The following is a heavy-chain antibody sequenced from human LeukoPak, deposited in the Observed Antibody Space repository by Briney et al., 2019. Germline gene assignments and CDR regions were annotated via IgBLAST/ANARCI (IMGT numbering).Heavy chain of an antibody. J-gene: IGHJ5*02. Sequence: KASETLSLTCAVYGGSFSGYYWGWIRQSPGKGLEWIGSISYSGSTYYNPSLKSRVTISEDTSNNQFSLKLSSVTAADTAVYYCAREEGRYFDWLLYGDWFDPWGQGTLVTVSS. D-gene: IGHD3-9*01. V-gene: IGHV4-34*01. CDR2: ISYSGST. CDR1: GGSFSGYY. CDR3: AREEGRYFDWLLYGDWFDP.